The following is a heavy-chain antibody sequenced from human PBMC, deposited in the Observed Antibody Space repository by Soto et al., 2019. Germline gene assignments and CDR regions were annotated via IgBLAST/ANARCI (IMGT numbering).Heavy chain of an antibody. CDR2: ITPSGST. V-gene: IGHV4-34*01. D-gene: IGHD5-18*01. Sequence: PSETLSLTCAVYGGSFSGYYWNWIRQSPGKGLEWIGEITPSGSTNYSPSLESRVTLSLDTSENQFSLKLTSVTAADTAVYYCARFGGYSYHLYGLDVWGQGTTVTSP. CDR3: ARFGGYSYHLYGLDV. J-gene: IGHJ6*02. CDR1: GGSFSGYY.